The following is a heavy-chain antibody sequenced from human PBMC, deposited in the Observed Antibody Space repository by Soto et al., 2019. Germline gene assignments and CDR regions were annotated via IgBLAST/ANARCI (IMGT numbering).Heavy chain of an antibody. J-gene: IGHJ4*02. CDR2: IYYSGST. Sequence: QVQLQESGPGLVKPSQTLSLTCTVSGGSISSGDYYWSWIRQPPGKGLEWIGYIYYSGSTYYNPSLKSRVTMSVDTSKNQFSLKLSSVTAADTAVYYCARGTQYGSGSYYPYYFDYWGQGTLVTVSS. D-gene: IGHD3-10*01. CDR3: ARGTQYGSGSYYPYYFDY. V-gene: IGHV4-30-4*01. CDR1: GGSISSGDYY.